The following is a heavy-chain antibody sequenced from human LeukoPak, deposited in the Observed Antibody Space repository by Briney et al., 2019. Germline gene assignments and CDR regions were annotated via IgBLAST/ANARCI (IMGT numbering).Heavy chain of an antibody. Sequence: GRSLRLSCAASGFTFSSYAMHWVRQAPGKGLEWVAVISYDGSNKYYADSVKGRFTISRDNSKNTLYLQMNSLRAEDTAVYYCARDRSVGGSGWYFVFVLLEIDYWGQGTLVTVSS. J-gene: IGHJ4*02. D-gene: IGHD6-19*01. CDR3: ARDRSVGGSGWYFVFVLLEIDY. CDR2: ISYDGSNK. V-gene: IGHV3-30*04. CDR1: GFTFSSYA.